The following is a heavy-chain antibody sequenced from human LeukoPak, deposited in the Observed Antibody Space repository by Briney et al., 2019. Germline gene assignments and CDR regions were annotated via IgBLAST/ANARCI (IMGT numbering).Heavy chain of an antibody. D-gene: IGHD2/OR15-2a*01. Sequence: PSETLSLTCTVSGGSISSYYWSWIRQPAGKGLEWIGRIYTRGSTNYNPSLKSRVTMSVDTSKNQFSLKLSSVTAADTAVYYCARDATPTFSGYYYYYYMDVWGKGTTVTVSS. CDR3: ARDATPTFSGYYYYYYMDV. J-gene: IGHJ6*03. CDR2: IYTRGST. CDR1: GGSISSYY. V-gene: IGHV4-4*07.